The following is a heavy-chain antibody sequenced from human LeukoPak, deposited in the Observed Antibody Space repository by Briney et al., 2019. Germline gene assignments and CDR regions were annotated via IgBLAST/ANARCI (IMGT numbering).Heavy chain of an antibody. CDR2: INYSGST. V-gene: IGHV4-34*01. D-gene: IGHD5-18*01. CDR3: ARTAMTYYHYYGMDV. CDR1: GGSFGGYY. Sequence: SETLSLTCAVYGGSFGGYYWSWIRHPPGRGLEWIGEINYSGSTNYNPSLKSRVTISVDTSKNQFSLELSSVTAADTAVYYCARTAMTYYHYYGMDVWGKGTTVTVSS. J-gene: IGHJ6*04.